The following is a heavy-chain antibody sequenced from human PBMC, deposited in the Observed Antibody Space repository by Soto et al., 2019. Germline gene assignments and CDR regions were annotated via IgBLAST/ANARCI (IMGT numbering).Heavy chain of an antibody. CDR2: ITRNGGNT. V-gene: IGHV3-64*01. J-gene: IGHJ6*02. Sequence: EVQLVESGGGLVQPGGSLRLSCAASGFTFSSYAMHWVRQAPGQGLEYVSAITRNGGNTDYASSVKGRFTISRDNSKNTLYLQMGSLRAEDMAVYYCARRIPFGYGMDVWGQGTTVTVSS. CDR3: ARRIPFGYGMDV. D-gene: IGHD2-21*01. CDR1: GFTFSSYA.